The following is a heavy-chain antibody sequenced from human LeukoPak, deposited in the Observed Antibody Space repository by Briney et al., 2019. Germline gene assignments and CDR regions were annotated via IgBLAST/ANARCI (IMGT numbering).Heavy chain of an antibody. CDR2: ISAYNGNT. D-gene: IGHD2-2*01. V-gene: IGHV1-18*01. CDR3: AIHHLLGYCSSTSCRGNYYFDY. CDR1: GYTFTSYG. Sequence: GASVKVSCKASGYTFTSYGISWVRQAPGQGLEWMGWISAYNGNTNYAQKLQGRVTMTTDTSTSTAYMELRSLRSDDTAVYYCAIHHLLGYCSSTSCRGNYYFDYWGQGTLVTVSS. J-gene: IGHJ4*02.